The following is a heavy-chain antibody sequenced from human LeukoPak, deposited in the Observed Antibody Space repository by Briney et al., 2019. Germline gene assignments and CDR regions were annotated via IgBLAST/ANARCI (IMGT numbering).Heavy chain of an antibody. D-gene: IGHD4-23*01. CDR1: GFTFSDYY. CDR2: IYHSGST. CDR3: ARLTTVAYYYMDV. Sequence: GSLRLSCAASGFTFSDYYMSWIRQAPGKGLEWIGSIYHSGSTYYNPSLKSRVTISVDTSKNQFSLKLSSVTAADTAVYYCARLTTVAYYYMDVWGKGTTVTVSS. J-gene: IGHJ6*03. V-gene: IGHV4-38-2*01.